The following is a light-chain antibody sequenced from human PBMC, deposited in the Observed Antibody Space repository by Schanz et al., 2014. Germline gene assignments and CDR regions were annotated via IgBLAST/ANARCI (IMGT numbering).Light chain of an antibody. CDR2: AAS. Sequence: DIQMTQSPSSLSASVGDRVTITCRASQSISSYLNWYQQKPGKAPKLLIYAASSLQSGVPSRFSGSGSRTDFALTISSLQPEDFSTYYCQQANSFPLTFGQGTRLEIK. V-gene: IGKV1-39*01. CDR1: QSISSY. J-gene: IGKJ5*01. CDR3: QQANSFPLT.